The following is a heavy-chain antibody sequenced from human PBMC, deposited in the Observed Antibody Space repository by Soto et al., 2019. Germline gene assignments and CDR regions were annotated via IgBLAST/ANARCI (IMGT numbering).Heavy chain of an antibody. CDR1: GGTFSSYT. Sequence: QLHLVQSGAEVKKPGSSVKVSCKASGGTFSSYTISWVRQAPGQGLEWLGGIIPMFGTLYYAQKFQRRLTIAAASSTSTAYMELSTLRSDDTAVYYCARKVASSDDAFDIWGQGTMVTVSS. CDR3: ARKVASSDDAFDI. V-gene: IGHV1-69*06. D-gene: IGHD6-6*01. CDR2: IIPMFGTL. J-gene: IGHJ3*02.